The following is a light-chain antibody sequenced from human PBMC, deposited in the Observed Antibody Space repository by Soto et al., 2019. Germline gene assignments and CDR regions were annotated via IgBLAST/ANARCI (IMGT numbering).Light chain of an antibody. CDR2: EDN. Sequence: QSALTQPSSVSGSPGQSITISCTGTSSDVGTYNLVSWYQQHPGKAPKLLISEDNKRPSGVSNRFSGSKSGNTASLSISGLQAEDEADYYCCSYATVNPFVFGTGTKVTVL. J-gene: IGLJ1*01. CDR1: SSDVGTYNL. CDR3: CSYATVNPFV. V-gene: IGLV2-23*02.